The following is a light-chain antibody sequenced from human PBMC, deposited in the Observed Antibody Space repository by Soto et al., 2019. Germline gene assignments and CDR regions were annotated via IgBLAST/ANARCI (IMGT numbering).Light chain of an antibody. CDR2: GAS. CDR1: QSVSSSY. J-gene: IGKJ1*01. CDR3: QQYGSSPRT. Sequence: EIVLTQSPGTLSLSPGERATLSCRASQSVSSSYLAWYQQKPGQAPSLLIYGASSRATGIPDRFSGSGSGTDFTRTISSLEPEDFAVYYCQQYGSSPRTFGQGTKVEIK. V-gene: IGKV3-20*01.